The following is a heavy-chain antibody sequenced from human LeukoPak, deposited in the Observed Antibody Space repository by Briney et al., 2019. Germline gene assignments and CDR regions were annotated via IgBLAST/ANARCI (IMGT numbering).Heavy chain of an antibody. V-gene: IGHV1-2*06. Sequence: AXXXXSCKASGYTFTGYYMHWVRQAPGQGLEWMGRINPNSGGTNYAQKFQGRVTMTRDTSISTAYMELSRLRSDDTAVYYCARDKTIFGVVPDYWGQGTLVTVSS. J-gene: IGHJ4*02. CDR1: GYTFTGYY. CDR3: ARDKTIFGVVPDY. D-gene: IGHD3-3*01. CDR2: INPNSGGT.